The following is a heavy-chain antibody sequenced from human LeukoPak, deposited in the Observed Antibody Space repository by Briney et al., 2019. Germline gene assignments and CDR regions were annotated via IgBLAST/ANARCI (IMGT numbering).Heavy chain of an antibody. J-gene: IGHJ5*02. V-gene: IGHV4-39*07. Sequence: SETLSLTCTVSGGSISGSNYYWGWIRQPPGKGLEWIGGIHYSGSTYYNPSLKSRVTILVDTSKNQFSLNLNSVTAADTAVYYCARVRFGAITMVRGVKENRVNWVDPWGQGTLVTVSS. CDR2: IHYSGST. CDR1: GGSISGSNYY. D-gene: IGHD3-10*01. CDR3: ARVRFGAITMVRGVKENRVNWVDP.